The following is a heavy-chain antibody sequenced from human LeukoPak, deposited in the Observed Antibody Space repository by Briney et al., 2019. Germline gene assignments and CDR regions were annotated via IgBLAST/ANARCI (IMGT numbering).Heavy chain of an antibody. J-gene: IGHJ4*02. V-gene: IGHV3-11*03. D-gene: IGHD6-13*01. Sequence: GGSLRLSCAASGFSFSGYDMSWIRQAPGKGLEWVSYISASSSYTSYADSVKGRFTISRDNAKNSLYPQMNSLRAEDTAVYYCARRESSSWYFVDYWGQGTLVTVSS. CDR1: GFSFSGYD. CDR2: ISASSSYT. CDR3: ARRESSSWYFVDY.